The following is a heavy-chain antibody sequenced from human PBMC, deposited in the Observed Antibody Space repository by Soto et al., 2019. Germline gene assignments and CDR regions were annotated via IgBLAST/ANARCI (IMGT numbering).Heavy chain of an antibody. V-gene: IGHV3-23*01. CDR2: ISGSGGST. Sequence: VGSLRLSCAAPGFTFSSYAMSWVRQAPGKGLEWVSAISGSGGSTYYADSVKGRFTISRDNSKNTLYLQMNSLRAEDTAVYYCAKDPGGLPRGYYFDYWGQGTLVTVSS. CDR1: GFTFSSYA. D-gene: IGHD1-26*01. CDR3: AKDPGGLPRGYYFDY. J-gene: IGHJ4*02.